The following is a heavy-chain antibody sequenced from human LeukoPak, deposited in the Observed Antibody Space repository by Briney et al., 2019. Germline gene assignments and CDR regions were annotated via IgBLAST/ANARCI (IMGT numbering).Heavy chain of an antibody. CDR2: MYSSGST. J-gene: IGHJ4*02. D-gene: IGHD4-23*01. CDR1: GGSINSYY. V-gene: IGHV4-4*07. Sequence: PSETLSLTCTVFGGSINSYYWSWIRQPAGKGLEWIGRMYSSGSTNYNPSLKSRVSMSVDTSKNQFSLKLTSVTAADTAVYYCARGGKATVVTMWGQGILVTVSS. CDR3: ARGGKATVVTM.